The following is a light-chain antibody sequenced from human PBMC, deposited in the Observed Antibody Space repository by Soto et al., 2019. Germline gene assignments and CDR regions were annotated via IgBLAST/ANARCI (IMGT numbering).Light chain of an antibody. J-gene: IGKJ3*01. Sequence: DIQMTQSPSSLSASVGDSVNITCRASQGISTYLAWYQQKPGKSPKLLIYAGSILRSGVPSHYSGTRYDTEFTLTISSLQHADVATYASQKYNTDSFTFGPGTKVDMK. CDR3: QKYNTDSFT. CDR1: QGISTY. V-gene: IGKV1-27*01. CDR2: AGS.